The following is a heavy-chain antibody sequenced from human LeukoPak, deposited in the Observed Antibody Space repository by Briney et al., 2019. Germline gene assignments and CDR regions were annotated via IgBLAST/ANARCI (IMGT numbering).Heavy chain of an antibody. CDR1: GGSISSALYH. Sequence: PSETLSLTCTVSGGSISSALYHWGWIRQPPGKNPEWLGSVYYTGSTHNNPSLKSRVTISVDTSKNQFSLNLSSVTAADTAVYYCARQEIGLRSFDPWGQGTLVTVSS. J-gene: IGHJ5*02. D-gene: IGHD3/OR15-3a*01. V-gene: IGHV4-39*01. CDR2: VYYTGST. CDR3: ARQEIGLRSFDP.